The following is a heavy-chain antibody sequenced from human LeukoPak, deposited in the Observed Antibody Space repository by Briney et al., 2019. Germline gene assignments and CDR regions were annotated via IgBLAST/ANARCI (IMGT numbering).Heavy chain of an antibody. CDR3: AKEDGYNYRDYFDY. J-gene: IGHJ4*02. CDR2: IYSGGST. Sequence: PGGSLRLSCAASGFTVSSNYMSWVRQAPGKGLEWVSVIYSGGSTYYADSVKGRFTISRDNAKNTLYLQMNSLRAEDTAVYNCAKEDGYNYRDYFDYWGQGTLVTVSS. CDR1: GFTVSSNY. V-gene: IGHV3-66*01. D-gene: IGHD5-12*01.